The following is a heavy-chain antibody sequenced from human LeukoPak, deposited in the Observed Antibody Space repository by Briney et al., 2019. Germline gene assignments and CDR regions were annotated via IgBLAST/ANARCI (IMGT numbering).Heavy chain of an antibody. V-gene: IGHV4-38-2*02. D-gene: IGHD3-22*01. J-gene: IGHJ6*03. Sequence: SGTLSLTCTVSGYSISSGNYWGWIRQPPGKGLEWIGSIYHSGSTNYNPSLKSRVTISVDTSKNQFSLKLNSVTAADTAVYYCARSSEGRYYYDSSGYSYYYYYMDVWGKGTTVTISS. CDR1: GYSISSGNY. CDR3: ARSSEGRYYYDSSGYSYYYYYMDV. CDR2: IYHSGST.